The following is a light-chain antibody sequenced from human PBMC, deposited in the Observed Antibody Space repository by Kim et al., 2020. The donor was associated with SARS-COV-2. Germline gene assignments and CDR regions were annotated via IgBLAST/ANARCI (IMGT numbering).Light chain of an antibody. Sequence: APGKTATITCGGNNIGSKIVHWYQQKPGQAPVLAIYYDSDRPSGIPERFSGSNSDNTAALTIARVEAGDEADYYCHVWDGTADQGVFGGGTRLTVL. CDR3: HVWDGTADQGV. J-gene: IGLJ3*02. CDR1: NIGSKI. CDR2: YDS. V-gene: IGLV3-21*04.